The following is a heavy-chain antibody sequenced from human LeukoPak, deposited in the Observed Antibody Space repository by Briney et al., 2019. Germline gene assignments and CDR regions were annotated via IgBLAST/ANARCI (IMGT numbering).Heavy chain of an antibody. V-gene: IGHV1-2*02. J-gene: IGHJ4*02. CDR2: IDPSSGGT. CDR1: GYTFTVHY. CDR3: ARARIAPAGSIIDY. D-gene: IGHD6-13*01. Sequence: GASVRVSCKASGYTFTVHYVHWVRQAPGQGREWMGWIDPSSGGTNSAQKFQGRVTMARDTSITTVYMELSSLTSDDTAIYFCARARIAPAGSIIDYWGQGTLVTVSS.